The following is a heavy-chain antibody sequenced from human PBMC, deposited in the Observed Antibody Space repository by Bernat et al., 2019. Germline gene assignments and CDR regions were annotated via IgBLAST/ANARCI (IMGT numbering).Heavy chain of an antibody. CDR1: GGSISSSTYY. CDR3: ARCQWLGPIDY. J-gene: IGHJ4*02. CDR2: IYYSGST. Sequence: QLQLQESGPGLVKPSETLSLTCTVSGGSISSSTYYWSWIRQSPGKGLEWIGSIYYSGSTYHSPSLKSRLTISVDTSKNQFSLKLTSVTAADAAVYYCARCQWLGPIDYWGQGTPVTVSS. V-gene: IGHV4-39*01. D-gene: IGHD6-19*01.